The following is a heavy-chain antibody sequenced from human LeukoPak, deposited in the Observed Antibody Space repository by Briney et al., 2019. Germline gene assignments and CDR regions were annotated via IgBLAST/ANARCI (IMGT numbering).Heavy chain of an antibody. CDR2: IKQDGSEK. J-gene: IGHJ4*02. V-gene: IGHV3-7*01. CDR3: ARVTINYGDYVHYFDY. CDR1: GFTFSSYW. Sequence: PGGSLRLSCAASGFTFSSYWVSWVRQAPGKGLEWVANIKQDGSEKYYVDSVKGRFTISRDNAKNSLYLQMNSLRAEDTAVYYCARVTINYGDYVHYFDYWGQGTLVTVSS. D-gene: IGHD4-17*01.